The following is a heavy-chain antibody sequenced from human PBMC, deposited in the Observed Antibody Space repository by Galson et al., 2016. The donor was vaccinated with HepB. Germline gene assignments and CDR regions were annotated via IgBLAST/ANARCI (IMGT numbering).Heavy chain of an antibody. Sequence: SVKVSCKASGYTFTTPGISWVRQAPGQGLEWMGWISTYSGNTKYAQKFQGGLTLTTDSSTTTAYVELRSLRFDDTALYYCARDVQYRFDSWGQGTLVTVSS. V-gene: IGHV1-18*01. D-gene: IGHD2/OR15-2a*01. CDR3: ARDVQYRFDS. CDR2: ISTYSGNT. J-gene: IGHJ4*02. CDR1: GYTFTTPG.